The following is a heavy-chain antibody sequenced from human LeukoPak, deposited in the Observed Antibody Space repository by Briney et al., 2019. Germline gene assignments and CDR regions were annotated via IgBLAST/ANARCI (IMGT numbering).Heavy chain of an antibody. CDR3: ARGSGTYIRPFDY. V-gene: IGHV4-59*01. D-gene: IGHD1-26*01. Sequence: SESLSLTCTVSDDSIRPYYWSWIWQPPGKGLEWIGYIFYSGSTNYNPSLKSRVTISVDTSKNQFSLNLRSVTAADTAVYYCARGSGTYIRPFDYWGQGTLVTVSS. CDR1: DDSIRPYY. J-gene: IGHJ4*02. CDR2: IFYSGST.